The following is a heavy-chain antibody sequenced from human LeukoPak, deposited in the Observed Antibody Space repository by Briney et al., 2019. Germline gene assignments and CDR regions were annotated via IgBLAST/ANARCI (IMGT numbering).Heavy chain of an antibody. D-gene: IGHD6-19*01. V-gene: IGHV1-18*01. CDR3: ARDSIVRYERYYGMDV. CDR2: ISAYNGNT. J-gene: IGHJ6*02. CDR1: GYTFTSYG. Sequence: ASVKVSCKASGYTFTSYGISWVRQAPGQGLEWMGWISAYNGNTNYAQKLQGRVTMTTDTSTSTAYMELRTLRSDDTAVYYCARDSIVRYERYYGMDVWGQGTTVTVSS.